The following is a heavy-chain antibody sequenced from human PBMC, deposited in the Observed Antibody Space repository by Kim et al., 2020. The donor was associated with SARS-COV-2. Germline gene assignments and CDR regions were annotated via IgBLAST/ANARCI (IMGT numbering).Heavy chain of an antibody. J-gene: IGHJ6*03. CDR2: IYYSGSS. CDR3: ARARFYYDSSGSLVGYYYYYMDV. Sequence: SETLSLTCTVSGGSISSYYWSWIRQPPGKGLEWIGYIYYSGSSNYNPSLKSRVTISLDTSKNQFSLKLSSVTAADTAVYYCARARFYYDSSGSLVGYYYYYMDVWGIGTTLTVSS. D-gene: IGHD3-22*01. V-gene: IGHV4-59*01. CDR1: GGSISSYY.